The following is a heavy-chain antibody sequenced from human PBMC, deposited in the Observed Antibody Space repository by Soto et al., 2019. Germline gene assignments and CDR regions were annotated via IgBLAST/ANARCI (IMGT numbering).Heavy chain of an antibody. J-gene: IGHJ4*02. CDR1: GFTLSSYW. Sequence: GGSLRLSWAASGFTLSSYWMRWFRKIAGKGLLWVSRIDEYGSTINYADSVKGRFTISRDNSKNTLYLQMNSLRAEDTAVYYCAKDDSSGYYLTPLTDWGQGTLVTVSS. D-gene: IGHD3-22*01. V-gene: IGHV3-74*01. CDR2: IDEYGSTI. CDR3: AKDDSSGYYLTPLTD.